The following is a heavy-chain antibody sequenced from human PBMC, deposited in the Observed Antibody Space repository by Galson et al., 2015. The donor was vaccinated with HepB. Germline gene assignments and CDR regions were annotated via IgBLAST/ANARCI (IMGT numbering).Heavy chain of an antibody. V-gene: IGHV3-33*01. Sequence: SLRLSCAASGFTLSSYAMNWVRQAPGKGLEWVAVIWYAGSDKYYADSVKGRFTISRDNSKNTLYLQMDSLRVEDTGVYYCARDRHAYSFWSDYTKIYYYYHGMDVWGQGTTVTVSS. CDR3: ARDRHAYSFWSDYTKIYYYYHGMDV. J-gene: IGHJ6*02. CDR1: GFTLSSYA. D-gene: IGHD3-3*01. CDR2: IWYAGSDK.